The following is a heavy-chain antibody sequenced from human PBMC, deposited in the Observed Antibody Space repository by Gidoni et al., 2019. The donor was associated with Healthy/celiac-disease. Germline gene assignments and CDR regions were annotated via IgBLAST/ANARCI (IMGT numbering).Heavy chain of an antibody. CDR1: GGSISSSSYY. J-gene: IGHJ3*02. D-gene: IGHD6-6*01. CDR2: IYYSGNT. V-gene: IGHV4-39*01. Sequence: QLQLQASGPGLVKPSETLSLTCTVSGGSISSSSYYWGWIRQPPGKGLEWIGSIYYSGNTYYNPSLKSRVTISVDTSKNQFSLKLSSVTAADTAVYYCASYYSSSPGGAFDIWGQGTMVTVSS. CDR3: ASYYSSSPGGAFDI.